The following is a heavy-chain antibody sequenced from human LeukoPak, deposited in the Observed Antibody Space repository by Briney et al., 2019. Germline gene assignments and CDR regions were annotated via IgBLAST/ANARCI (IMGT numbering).Heavy chain of an antibody. Sequence: ASVKVSCKTSGYSFTSYNLHWVRQAPGQRLEWMGIIKPSGGNTNHAQKFQGRVTMTRDTSTSTVYMELSSLKSEDTAVYYCANNDTWLPYWGQGTLVTVSS. CDR2: IKPSGGNT. CDR3: ANNDTWLPY. D-gene: IGHD3-9*01. V-gene: IGHV1-46*01. CDR1: GYSFTSYN. J-gene: IGHJ4*02.